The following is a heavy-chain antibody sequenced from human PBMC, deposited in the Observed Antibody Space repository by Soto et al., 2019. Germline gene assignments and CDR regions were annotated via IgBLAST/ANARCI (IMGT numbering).Heavy chain of an antibody. J-gene: IGHJ3*02. CDR1: CGTFSKYA. V-gene: IGHV1-69*13. Sequence: GASVKVSCKASCGTFSKYAISSGRPAPGQRVEWMGGFIPIFGTANYAQKFQGRVTITADESTSTAYMELSSLRSEDTAVYHCARDWAYCGGDCYSGHVSDDAFDIWGQGTMVTVSS. CDR2: FIPIFGTA. CDR3: ARDWAYCGGDCYSGHVSDDAFDI. D-gene: IGHD2-21*02.